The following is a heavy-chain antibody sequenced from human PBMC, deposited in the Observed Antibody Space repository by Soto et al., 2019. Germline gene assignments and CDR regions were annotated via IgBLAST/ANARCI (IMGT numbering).Heavy chain of an antibody. CDR3: ARCLVPRSPFDY. J-gene: IGHJ4*02. CDR2: ISSSSSYI. Sequence: GGSLRLSCAASGFTFSSYSMNWVRQAPGKGLEWVSSISSSSSYIYYADSVKGRFTISRDNAKNSLYLQMNSLRAEDTAVYYCARCLVPRSPFDYWGQGTLVTVSS. D-gene: IGHD6-13*01. CDR1: GFTFSSYS. V-gene: IGHV3-21*04.